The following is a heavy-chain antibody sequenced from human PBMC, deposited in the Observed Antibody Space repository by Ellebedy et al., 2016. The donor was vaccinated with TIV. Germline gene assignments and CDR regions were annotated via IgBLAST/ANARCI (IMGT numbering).Heavy chain of an antibody. Sequence: GESLKISCAASGFTFSSYWMSWVRQAPGKGLEWVANIKPDGSEKNYVDSVRGRFTLSRDNAQNALYLQMNSLRVEDTAVYYCARDRYWGQGTLITVSP. CDR2: IKPDGSEK. CDR3: ARDRY. CDR1: GFTFSSYW. J-gene: IGHJ4*02. V-gene: IGHV3-7*01.